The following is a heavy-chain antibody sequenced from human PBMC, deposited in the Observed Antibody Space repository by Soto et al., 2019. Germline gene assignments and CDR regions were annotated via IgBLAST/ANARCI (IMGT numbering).Heavy chain of an antibody. CDR1: GGSISSGGYY. CDR2: IYYSGST. D-gene: IGHD3-22*01. V-gene: IGHV4-31*03. CDR3: ARDLRVGGYYDSSGYYSEPNYFDY. J-gene: IGHJ4*02. Sequence: QVQLQESGPGLVKPSQTLSLTCTVSGGSISSGGYYWSWIRQHPGKGLEWIGYIYYSGSTYYNPSLKSRVTISVDTSKNQFSLKLSSVTAADTAVYYCARDLRVGGYYDSSGYYSEPNYFDYWGQGTLVTVSS.